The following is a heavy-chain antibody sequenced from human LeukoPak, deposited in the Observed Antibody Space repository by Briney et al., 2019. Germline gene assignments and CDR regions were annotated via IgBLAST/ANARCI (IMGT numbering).Heavy chain of an antibody. Sequence: SETLSLTCTVSGGSISSSSYYWGWIRQPPGKGLEWIGSIYYSGSTYYNPSLKSRVTISVDTSKNQFSLKLSSVTAADTAVYYCARVRWLQLIIDYWGQGTLVTVSS. D-gene: IGHD5-24*01. V-gene: IGHV4-39*07. J-gene: IGHJ4*02. CDR3: ARVRWLQLIIDY. CDR1: GGSISSSSYY. CDR2: IYYSGST.